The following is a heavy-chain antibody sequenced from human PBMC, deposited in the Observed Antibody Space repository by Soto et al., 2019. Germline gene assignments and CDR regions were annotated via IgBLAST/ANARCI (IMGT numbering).Heavy chain of an antibody. D-gene: IGHD2-8*02. V-gene: IGHV4-34*01. CDR2: INQSGST. CDR3: ARDKITGLFDY. J-gene: IGHJ4*02. CDR1: GGSFSGYY. Sequence: QVQLQQWGAGLLKPSETLSLTCAVAGGSFSGYYWTWIRQPPGTGLEWIGEINQSGSTNYNPSLKSRVTISVDTSKNQFSLKLTSVTAADTAVYYCARDKITGLFDYWGQGTLVTVSS.